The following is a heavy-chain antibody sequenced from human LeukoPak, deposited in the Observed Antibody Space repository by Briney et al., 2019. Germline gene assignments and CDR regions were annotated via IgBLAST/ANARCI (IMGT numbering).Heavy chain of an antibody. V-gene: IGHV3-21*01. J-gene: IGHJ5*02. Sequence: PGGSLRLSCAASGFTFSSYSMNWVRQAPGKGLEWVSSISSSSSYIYYADSVKGRFTISRDNAKNSLYLQMNSLRAEDTAVYYCARGFGSGWWGDWFDPWGQGTLVTVSS. CDR1: GFTFSSYS. CDR2: ISSSSSYI. D-gene: IGHD6-19*01. CDR3: ARGFGSGWWGDWFDP.